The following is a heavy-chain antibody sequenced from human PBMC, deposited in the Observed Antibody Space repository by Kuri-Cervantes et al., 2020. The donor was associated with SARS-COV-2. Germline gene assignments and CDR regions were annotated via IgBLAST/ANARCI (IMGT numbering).Heavy chain of an antibody. J-gene: IGHJ5*02. CDR1: GGTFSSYA. CDR3: ARGLGIAAAFGA. V-gene: IGHV1-69*13. D-gene: IGHD6-13*01. Sequence: SVKVSCKASGGTFSSYAITWVRQAPGQGLEWMGGIIPVFGTANYAQKFQGRVTITADESTTTAYMELSSLRSEDTAVYYCARGLGIAAAFGAWGQGTLVTVSS. CDR2: IIPVFGTA.